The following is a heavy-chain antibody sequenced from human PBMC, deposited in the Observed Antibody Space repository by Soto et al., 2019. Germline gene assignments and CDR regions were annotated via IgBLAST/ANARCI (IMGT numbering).Heavy chain of an antibody. CDR1: GFTFSSYG. Sequence: PVGSLRLSCAASGFTFSSYGMHWVRQAPGKGLEWVAVIWYDGSNKYYADSVKGRFTISRDNSKNTLYLQMNSLRAKDTAVYYCATHYYDSSGYPDPAFDIWGQGTMVTV. CDR3: ATHYYDSSGYPDPAFDI. D-gene: IGHD3-22*01. CDR2: IWYDGSNK. V-gene: IGHV3-33*01. J-gene: IGHJ3*02.